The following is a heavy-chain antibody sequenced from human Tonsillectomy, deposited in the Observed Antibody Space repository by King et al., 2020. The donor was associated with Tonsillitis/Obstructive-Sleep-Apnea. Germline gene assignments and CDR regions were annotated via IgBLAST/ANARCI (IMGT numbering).Heavy chain of an antibody. D-gene: IGHD2/OR15-2a*01. J-gene: IGHJ5*02. CDR2: IYYSGSN. CDR3: AREENTSGFDP. Sequence: ELQESGPGLVKPSETLSLTCTVSGGSISSYYWGWIRQTPGKGLEWIGYIYYSGSNKYNPSLKSRVTISVDTSKNQFSLKLSSVTAADTAVYYCAREENTSGFDPWGQGTLVTVSS. V-gene: IGHV4-59*01. CDR1: GGSISSYY.